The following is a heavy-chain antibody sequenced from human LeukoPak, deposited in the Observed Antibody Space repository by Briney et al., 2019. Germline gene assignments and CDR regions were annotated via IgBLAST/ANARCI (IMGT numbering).Heavy chain of an antibody. CDR3: ARDRGTTVARGVPSWFDP. V-gene: IGHV4-61*02. CDR2: IYTNGDT. J-gene: IGHJ5*02. CDR1: GDYISNGGYY. Sequence: SQTLSLTCIVSGDYISNGGYYWTWIRQPAGKGLEYIGRIYTNGDTKYNPSLESRVTISMDTSRNQFSLKLTSVSAADTALYYCARDRGTTVARGVPSWFDPWGKGILVTVSS. D-gene: IGHD3-10*01.